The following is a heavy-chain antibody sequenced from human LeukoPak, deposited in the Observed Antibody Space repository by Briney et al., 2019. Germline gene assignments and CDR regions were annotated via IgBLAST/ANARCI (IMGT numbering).Heavy chain of an antibody. CDR1: GFTFSSYA. CDR2: ISGSGGST. Sequence: GGSLRLSCAASGFTFSSYAMSWVRQAPGKGLEWVSAISGSGGSTYYADSVKGRFTISRDNSKNTLYLQMNSLRAEDTAVYYCARDSYSSGWPWAFDIWGQGTMVTVSS. D-gene: IGHD6-19*01. J-gene: IGHJ3*02. CDR3: ARDSYSSGWPWAFDI. V-gene: IGHV3-23*01.